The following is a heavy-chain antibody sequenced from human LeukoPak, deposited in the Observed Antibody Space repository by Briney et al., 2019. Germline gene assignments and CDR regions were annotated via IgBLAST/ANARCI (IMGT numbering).Heavy chain of an antibody. V-gene: IGHV4-4*07. CDR1: GGSISGYY. CDR2: VDTRGRT. J-gene: IGHJ5*02. Sequence: SETLSLTCTVSGGSISGYYWSWIRQPAGKGLEWIGHVDTRGRTNYNSSLMSRVTMSVDTSKNQCSLRLTSVTAADTAVYYCARHWSHSVAQFGRYYWFDPWGQGTQVTVSS. D-gene: IGHD2-15*01. CDR3: ARHWSHSVAQFGRYYWFDP.